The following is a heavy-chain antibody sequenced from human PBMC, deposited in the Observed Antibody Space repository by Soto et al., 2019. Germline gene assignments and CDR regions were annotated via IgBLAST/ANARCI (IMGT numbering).Heavy chain of an antibody. J-gene: IGHJ6*02. V-gene: IGHV5-51*01. D-gene: IGHD5-12*01. CDR1: GYNFKNWW. Sequence: PGESLKISCEASGYNFKNWWIVWVRQMPGKGLECMGIIYPADSDTRYSPSFQGQVTISADKSISTAYLQWNSLKASDTAMYYCASKTTRGDIVATIPRTDYYYGMDVWGQGTTVTVSS. CDR2: IYPADSDT. CDR3: ASKTTRGDIVATIPRTDYYYGMDV.